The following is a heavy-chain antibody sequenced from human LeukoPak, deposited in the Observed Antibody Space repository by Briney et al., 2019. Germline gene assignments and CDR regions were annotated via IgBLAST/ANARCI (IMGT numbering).Heavy chain of an antibody. Sequence: GPTLRLSCAASGFIFSDYYRSWIRRARGRGLEWLSYIRGRGSDTNYADSVKGRFTTSRDNVKNSLYLQMNSLRAEDTAVYYCARVGSIAAAGTPDYWGQGTLVTVSS. CDR3: ARVGSIAAAGTPDY. D-gene: IGHD6-13*01. V-gene: IGHV3-11*06. CDR2: IRGRGSDT. J-gene: IGHJ4*02. CDR1: GFIFSDYY.